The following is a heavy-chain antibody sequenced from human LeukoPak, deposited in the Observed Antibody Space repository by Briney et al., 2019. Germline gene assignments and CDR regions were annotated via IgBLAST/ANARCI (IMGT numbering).Heavy chain of an antibody. CDR2: ISSSSSYI. Sequence: GGSLRLSCTASRFTFGDYSMNWVRQAPGKGLEWVSSISSSSSYIYYADSVKGRFTISRDNAKNSLYLQMNSLRAEDTAVYYCARDLCSGGSCYLDYWGQGTLVTVSS. CDR3: ARDLCSGGSCYLDY. J-gene: IGHJ4*02. CDR1: RFTFGDYS. V-gene: IGHV3-21*01. D-gene: IGHD2-15*01.